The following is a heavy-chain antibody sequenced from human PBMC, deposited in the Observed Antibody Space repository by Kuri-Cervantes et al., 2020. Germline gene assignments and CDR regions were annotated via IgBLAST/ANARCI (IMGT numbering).Heavy chain of an antibody. D-gene: IGHD3-9*01. Sequence: ASVKVSCKASGYTFTSYDINWVRQATGQGLEWMGWMNPNSGNTNYAQKLQGRVTMTTDTSTSTAYMELRSLRSEDTAVYYCARGPFLTGYLSSYYYYYGMDVWGQGTTVTVSS. CDR1: GYTFTSYD. CDR2: MNPNSGNT. J-gene: IGHJ6*02. V-gene: IGHV1-8*01. CDR3: ARGPFLTGYLSSYYYYYGMDV.